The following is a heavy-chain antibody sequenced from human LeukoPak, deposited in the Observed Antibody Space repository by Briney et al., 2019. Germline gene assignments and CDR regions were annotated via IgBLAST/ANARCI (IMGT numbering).Heavy chain of an antibody. CDR1: GGSISSYY. D-gene: IGHD4-17*01. J-gene: IGHJ3*02. Sequence: SETLSLTCTVSGGSISSYYWSWIRQPPGKGLEWIGYIYYSGSTNYNPSLKSRVTMSVDTSKNQFSLKLSSVTAADTAVYYCAITVTRGAFDIWGQGTMVTVSS. CDR2: IYYSGST. V-gene: IGHV4-59*12. CDR3: AITVTRGAFDI.